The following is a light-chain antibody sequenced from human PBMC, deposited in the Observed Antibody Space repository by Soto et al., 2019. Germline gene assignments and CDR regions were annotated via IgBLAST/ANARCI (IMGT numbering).Light chain of an antibody. J-gene: IGKJ4*01. V-gene: IGKV3-11*01. CDR3: EQRSTWPVT. Sequence: VLARAAAAVSLSTGGAASRACGASQSVNSNLAWYQQTPGQAPSLLIFDASYRAIDIPARFSGSGCAADLALTISRFSAEEFALYFCEQRSTWPVTFAGGTKVDIK. CDR1: QSVNSN. CDR2: DAS.